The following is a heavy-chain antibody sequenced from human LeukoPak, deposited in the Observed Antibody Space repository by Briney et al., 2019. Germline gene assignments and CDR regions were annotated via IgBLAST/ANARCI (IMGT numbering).Heavy chain of an antibody. V-gene: IGHV3-74*01. CDR3: GRDNYGSIDY. D-gene: IGHD3-10*01. Sequence: QPGGSLRLSCAASGFTFNTYWMIWVRQVPGKGLVYVSHMNADGSIINYADSVKGRFTISRDNAKNTLYLQMDSLRVEDTALYYCGRDNYGSIDYWGQGTLVTVSP. CDR2: MNADGSII. J-gene: IGHJ4*02. CDR1: GFTFNTYW.